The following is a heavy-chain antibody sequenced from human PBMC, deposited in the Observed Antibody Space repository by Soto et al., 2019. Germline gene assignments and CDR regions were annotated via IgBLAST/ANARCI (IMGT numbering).Heavy chain of an antibody. Sequence: ASVKVSCKASGYTFTSYYMHWVPQAPGQGLEWMGIINPSGGSTSYAQKFQGRVTMTRDTSTSTVYMELGSLRSEDTAVYYCARAAGYCAFDIWGQGTMVTVSS. CDR3: ARAAGYCAFDI. CDR2: INPSGGST. CDR1: GYTFTSYY. D-gene: IGHD2-8*02. J-gene: IGHJ3*02. V-gene: IGHV1-46*01.